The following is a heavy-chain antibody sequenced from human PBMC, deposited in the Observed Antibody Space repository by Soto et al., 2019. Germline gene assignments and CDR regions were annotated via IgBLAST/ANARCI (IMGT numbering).Heavy chain of an antibody. CDR1: GGTFSNYA. CDR2: IIPLFSTA. V-gene: IGHV1-69*01. Sequence: QVQLVQSGAEVRKPGSSVKVSCKASGGTFSNYALSWVRQAPVQGLEWMGGIIPLFSTANYAQKFQGTATIIADASTSPAYMEPSSLRSEDTAVSYCAAACVDTAMITLAYFYWHYGMDVWGQGTTVRVAS. J-gene: IGHJ6*02. D-gene: IGHD5-18*01. CDR3: AAACVDTAMITLAYFYWHYGMDV.